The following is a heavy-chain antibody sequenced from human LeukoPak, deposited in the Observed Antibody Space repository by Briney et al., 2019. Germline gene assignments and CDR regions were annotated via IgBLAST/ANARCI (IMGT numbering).Heavy chain of an antibody. CDR3: ARRLWDTSGWYFDY. J-gene: IGHJ4*02. V-gene: IGHV4-34*01. CDR2: INHSGNT. Sequence: SETLSLTCAVYGGSFSDYYWTWVRQPPGKRLEWIGEINHSGNTNYNPSLKSRVTISVDTSKNQFSLKLTSVTAADTAVYYCARRLWDTSGWYFDYWGQGRLVIVSS. D-gene: IGHD6-19*01. CDR1: GGSFSDYY.